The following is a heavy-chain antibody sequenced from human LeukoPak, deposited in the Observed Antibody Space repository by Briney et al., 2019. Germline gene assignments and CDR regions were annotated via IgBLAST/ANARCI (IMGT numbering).Heavy chain of an antibody. V-gene: IGHV4-59*01. Sequence: SETLSLTCTVSGGSISSYYWSWIRQPPGKGLEWIGYICYSGSTNYNPSLKSRVTISVDTSKNQFSLKLSSVTAADTAVYYCARDGHYYYMDVWGKGTTVTVSS. CDR1: GGSISSYY. CDR2: ICYSGST. J-gene: IGHJ6*03. CDR3: ARDGHYYYMDV.